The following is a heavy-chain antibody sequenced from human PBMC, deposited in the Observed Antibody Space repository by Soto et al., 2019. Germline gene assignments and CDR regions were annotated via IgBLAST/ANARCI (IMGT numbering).Heavy chain of an antibody. J-gene: IGHJ4*02. D-gene: IGHD3-22*01. CDR1: GGSISSSSYY. V-gene: IGHV4-39*07. CDR3: ARMNYYDTSGYPFDY. Sequence: SETMSLTCTVSGGSISSSSYYWGWIRKPPGKGLEWIGSISSSGSTYYKPSLKSRVTMSADTSKNQFSRKLNSVTAADTAVYYCARMNYYDTSGYPFDYWGQGMMVTVSS. CDR2: ISSSGST.